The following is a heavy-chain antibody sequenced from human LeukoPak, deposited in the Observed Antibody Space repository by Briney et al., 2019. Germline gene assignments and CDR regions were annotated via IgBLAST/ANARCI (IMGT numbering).Heavy chain of an antibody. Sequence: GGSLRLSCAASGFSVSTNYINWVRQTPGKGLEWLSVTYSSGTTYYADSVKGRFTISRDTSMNTLYLQMNSLRVEDTAVYHCARQVGANFDYWGQGTLVTVSS. D-gene: IGHD1-26*01. J-gene: IGHJ4*02. CDR3: ARQVGANFDY. CDR2: TYSSGTT. V-gene: IGHV3-66*04. CDR1: GFSVSTNY.